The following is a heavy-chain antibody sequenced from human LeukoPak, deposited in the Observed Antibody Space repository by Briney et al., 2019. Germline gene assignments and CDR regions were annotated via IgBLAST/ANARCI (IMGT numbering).Heavy chain of an antibody. CDR3: AKDVTSYGY. Sequence: GGSLRLSCAASGFTFSNYGMHWVRQAPGKGLEWVAFIRYYGSNKYYADSVKGRFTISRDNSKNTLYLQMNSLRAEDTAVYYCAKDVTSYGYWGQGTLVTVSS. V-gene: IGHV3-30*02. J-gene: IGHJ4*02. D-gene: IGHD3-10*01. CDR2: IRYYGSNK. CDR1: GFTFSNYG.